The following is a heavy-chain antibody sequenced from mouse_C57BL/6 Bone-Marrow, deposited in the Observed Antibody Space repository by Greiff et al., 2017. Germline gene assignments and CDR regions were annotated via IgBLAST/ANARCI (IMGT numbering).Heavy chain of an antibody. CDR3: ARTHYGSSSWYFDV. Sequence: EVQVVESGGGLVKPGGSLKLSCAASGFTFSDYGMHWVRQAPEKGLEWVAYISSGSSTIYYADTVKGRFTISRDNAKNTLFLQMTSLRSEDTAMYYCARTHYGSSSWYFDVWGTGTTVTVSS. D-gene: IGHD1-1*01. CDR1: GFTFSDYG. V-gene: IGHV5-17*01. J-gene: IGHJ1*03. CDR2: ISSGSSTI.